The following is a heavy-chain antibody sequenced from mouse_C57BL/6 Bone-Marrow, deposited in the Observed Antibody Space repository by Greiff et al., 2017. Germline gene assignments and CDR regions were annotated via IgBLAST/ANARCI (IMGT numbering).Heavy chain of an antibody. J-gene: IGHJ2*01. CDR1: GYTFKSYG. Sequence: QVQLQQSGAELARPGASVKLSCKASGYTFKSYGISWVKQSTGQGLEWIGEIYPRSGNTYYNEKFKGKATLTADKSSSTAYMELRSLTSEDSAVYFCARWTVGYFGYWGQGTTLTVSS. CDR3: ARWTVGYFGY. D-gene: IGHD1-1*01. V-gene: IGHV1-81*01. CDR2: IYPRSGNT.